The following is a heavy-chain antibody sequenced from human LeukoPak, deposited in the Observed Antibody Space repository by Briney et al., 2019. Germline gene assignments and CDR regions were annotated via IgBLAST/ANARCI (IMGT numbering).Heavy chain of an antibody. J-gene: IGHJ4*02. CDR3: ARVKRAPGYSSGWYRSYYFDY. CDR1: GGSFSGYY. CDR2: INHSGST. V-gene: IGHV4-34*01. D-gene: IGHD6-19*01. Sequence: SETLSLTCAVYGGSFSGYYWSWIRQPPGKGLEWIGEINHSGSTNYNPSLKSRVTISVDTSKNQFSLKLSSVTAADTAVYYCARVKRAPGYSSGWYRSYYFDYWGQGTLVTVSS.